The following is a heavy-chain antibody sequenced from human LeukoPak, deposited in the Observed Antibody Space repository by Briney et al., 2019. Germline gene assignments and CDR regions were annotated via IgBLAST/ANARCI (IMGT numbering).Heavy chain of an antibody. Sequence: ASVKVSCKASGYTFTSYGISWVRQAPGQGLEGMGWISAYNGNTNYAQKLQGRVTMTTDTSTSTAYMELRSLRSDDTAVYYCARPGIAATRPSPFDYWGQGTLVTVSS. V-gene: IGHV1-18*01. D-gene: IGHD6-13*01. CDR3: ARPGIAATRPSPFDY. J-gene: IGHJ4*02. CDR1: GYTFTSYG. CDR2: ISAYNGNT.